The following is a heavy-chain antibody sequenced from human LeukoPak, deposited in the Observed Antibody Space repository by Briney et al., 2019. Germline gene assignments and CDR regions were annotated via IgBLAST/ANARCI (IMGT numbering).Heavy chain of an antibody. V-gene: IGHV3-23*01. D-gene: IGHD3-10*01. Sequence: GGSLRLSCAASGFTFSSDALSWVRQTPGKGLEWVSTISASGDRTYYADSLKGRFTISRDNSKNTLYLQMNSLRSEDTALYYGAKDFFSAGSREFFDYWVQGTPVTVSS. CDR3: AKDFFSAGSREFFDY. CDR2: ISASGDRT. CDR1: GFTFSSDA. J-gene: IGHJ4*02.